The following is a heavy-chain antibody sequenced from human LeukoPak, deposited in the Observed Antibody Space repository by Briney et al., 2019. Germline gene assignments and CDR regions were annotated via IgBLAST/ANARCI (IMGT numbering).Heavy chain of an antibody. CDR3: ARGQEGRFLEWLLKSGMDV. J-gene: IGHJ6*02. CDR1: GYTFTSYD. Sequence: ASVKVSCKASGYTFTSYDINWVRQATGQGLEWMGWMNPNSGNTGYAQKFQGRVTMTRNTSISTAYMELSSLRSEDTAVYYCARGQEGRFLEWLLKSGMDVWGQGTTVTVSS. CDR2: MNPNSGNT. V-gene: IGHV1-8*01. D-gene: IGHD3-3*01.